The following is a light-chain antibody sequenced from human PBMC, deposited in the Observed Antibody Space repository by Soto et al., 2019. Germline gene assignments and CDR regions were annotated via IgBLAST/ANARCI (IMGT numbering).Light chain of an antibody. V-gene: IGLV2-8*01. CDR1: SSDVGGYNY. J-gene: IGLJ2*01. CDR3: SSYAGSNNFV. Sequence: QSALTQPPSASGSPGQSVTISCTGTSSDVGGYNYVSWYQQHPGKAPKLMIYEVSKRPSGVPDRFSGSKSGNTASLTVSGLHAEDEADYYRSSYAGSNNFVFGGGTKLTVL. CDR2: EVS.